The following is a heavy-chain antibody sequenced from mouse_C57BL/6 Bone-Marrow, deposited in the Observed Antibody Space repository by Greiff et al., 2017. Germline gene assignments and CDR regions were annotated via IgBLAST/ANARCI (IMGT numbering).Heavy chain of an antibody. CDR1: GFTFTDYY. Sequence: EVKVVESGGGLVQPGGSLSLSCAASGFTFTDYYMSWVRQPPGKALEWLGFIRNKANGYTTECSASGKGRFTISRANSQSILYLQMNALRAEDSATYYCARTGIMDYWGQGTSVTVSS. J-gene: IGHJ4*01. V-gene: IGHV7-3*01. CDR3: ARTGIMDY. CDR2: IRNKANGYTT.